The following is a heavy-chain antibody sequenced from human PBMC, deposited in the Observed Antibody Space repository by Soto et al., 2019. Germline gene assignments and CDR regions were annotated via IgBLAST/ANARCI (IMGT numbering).Heavy chain of an antibody. CDR3: ARCSSTSCYVLASFDD. Sequence: EVELVESGGGVVRPGGSLRLSCAASGFTFDDYAMSWVRQGPGKGLEWVASINWNAGSTTYADSVKGRFTISRDNAKNSLYLKINSLRAEDTGLYYCARCSSTSCYVLASFDDWGQGTLVTVSS. D-gene: IGHD2-2*01. CDR2: INWNAGST. V-gene: IGHV3-20*04. J-gene: IGHJ4*02. CDR1: GFTFDDYA.